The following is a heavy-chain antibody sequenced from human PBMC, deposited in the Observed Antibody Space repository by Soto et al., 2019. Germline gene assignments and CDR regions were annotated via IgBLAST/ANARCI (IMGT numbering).Heavy chain of an antibody. J-gene: IGHJ2*01. D-gene: IGHD5-18*01. CDR2: IYSGGST. CDR1: GFTVSSNY. V-gene: IGHV3-53*01. CDR3: ARVPMQLWGKGGWYFDL. Sequence: EVQLVESGGGLIQSGGCLRLSCAASGFTVSSNYMSLVRQAPGYGLAWVSVIYSGGSTYYADSVKGRFTISRDNSKNTLYLQMNGLRAEDTAVYYCARVPMQLWGKGGWYFDLWGRGTLVTVSS.